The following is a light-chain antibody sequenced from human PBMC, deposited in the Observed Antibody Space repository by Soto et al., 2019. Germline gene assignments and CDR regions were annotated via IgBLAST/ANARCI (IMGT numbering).Light chain of an antibody. J-gene: IGKJ1*01. CDR3: QQSFSQWS. Sequence: DIQITQSPSSRSSSGVDRVTITCRARQTISSYLNWYQQKPGKAPKLLIYGAVSLHSGVPSRFSGSGTGTDFTLTISSLQTEDFATYYCQQSFSQWSFGQGTKV. CDR2: GAV. V-gene: IGKV1-39*01. CDR1: QTISSY.